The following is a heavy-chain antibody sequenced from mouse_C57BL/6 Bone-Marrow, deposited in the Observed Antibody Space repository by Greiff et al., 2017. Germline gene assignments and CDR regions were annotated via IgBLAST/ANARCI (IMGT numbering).Heavy chain of an antibody. CDR3: AYSSGAY. CDR2: IYPGSGST. V-gene: IGHV1-55*01. Sequence: QVQLQQSGAELVKPGASVKMSCKASGYTFTSYWITWVKQRPGQGLEWIGDIYPGSGSTNYNEKFKSKATLTVDTSSSTAYMQLSSLTSEDSAFYYCAYSSGAYWGPGTLVTVSA. D-gene: IGHD2-5*01. J-gene: IGHJ3*01. CDR1: GYTFTSYW.